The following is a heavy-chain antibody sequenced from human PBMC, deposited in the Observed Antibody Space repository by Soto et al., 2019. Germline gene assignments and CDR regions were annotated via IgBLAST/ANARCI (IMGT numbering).Heavy chain of an antibody. Sequence: ASVKVSCKASGYTFTSYGISWVRQAPGQGLEWMGWISAYNGNTNYAQKLQGRVTMTTDTSTSTAYMELRSLRSDDTAVYYCARDREYGSGSYYTLYYFDYWGQGNLVTVSS. CDR3: ARDREYGSGSYYTLYYFDY. CDR1: GYTFTSYG. J-gene: IGHJ4*02. D-gene: IGHD3-10*01. V-gene: IGHV1-18*01. CDR2: ISAYNGNT.